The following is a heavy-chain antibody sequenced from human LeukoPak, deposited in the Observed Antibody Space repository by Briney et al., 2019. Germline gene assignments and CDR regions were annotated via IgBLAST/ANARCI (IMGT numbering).Heavy chain of an antibody. V-gene: IGHV3-53*01. J-gene: IGHJ4*02. CDR3: ARGAITAACPLDY. Sequence: QSGGSLRLSCAASGITVTSDYMSWVRQASGKGLEWVSVIYSGDNTHYADSVKGRFTISRDNSKNMVYLQMNSLRAEDTAVYYCARGAITAACPLDYWGQGTLVTVSS. D-gene: IGHD6-6*01. CDR2: IYSGDNT. CDR1: GITVTSDY.